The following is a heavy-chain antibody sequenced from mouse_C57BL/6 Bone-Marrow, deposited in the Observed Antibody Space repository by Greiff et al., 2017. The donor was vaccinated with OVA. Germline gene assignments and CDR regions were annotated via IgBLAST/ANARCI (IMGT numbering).Heavy chain of an antibody. CDR2: ISSGGSYT. V-gene: IGHV5-6*01. Sequence: EVKLLESGGDLVKPGGSLKLSCAASGFTFSSYGMSWVRQTPDKRLEWVATISSGGSYTYYPDSVKGRFTISRDNAKNTLYLQMSSLKSEDTAVYYCAGPYGRFAYWGQGTLGTVSA. CDR1: GFTFSSYG. CDR3: AGPYGRFAY. J-gene: IGHJ3*01. D-gene: IGHD1-1*02.